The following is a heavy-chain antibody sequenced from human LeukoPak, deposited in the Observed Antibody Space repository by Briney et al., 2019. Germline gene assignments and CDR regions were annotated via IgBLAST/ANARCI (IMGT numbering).Heavy chain of an antibody. CDR3: ARDVGLLYSNELDP. J-gene: IGHJ5*02. CDR2: IRSSGSTI. D-gene: IGHD2-8*01. Sequence: PGGSLRLSCAASGFTYSRYEMNWVRQAPGKGLEWVSYIRSSGSTISYADSVKGRFTISRDNANNSLYLQMNSLRAEDTAVYYWARDVGLLYSNELDPWGQGTLVTVSS. V-gene: IGHV3-48*03. CDR1: GFTYSRYE.